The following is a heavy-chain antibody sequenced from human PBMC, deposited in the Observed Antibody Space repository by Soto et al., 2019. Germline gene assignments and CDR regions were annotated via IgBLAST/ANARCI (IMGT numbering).Heavy chain of an antibody. V-gene: IGHV1-2*02. CDR3: ATDKVAFDM. CDR1: GYIFTGYY. J-gene: IGHJ3*02. D-gene: IGHD3-9*01. Sequence: ASVKVSCKASGYIFTGYYIQWVRQAPGQGLEWMGWINTKTGGAKYAQKFQGRVTMTRDTSINTAYMEVSRLRSDDTAVYYCATDKVAFDMWGQGTMVTVSS. CDR2: INTKTGGA.